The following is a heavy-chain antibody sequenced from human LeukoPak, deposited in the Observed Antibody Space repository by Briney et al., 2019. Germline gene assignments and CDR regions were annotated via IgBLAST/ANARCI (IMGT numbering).Heavy chain of an antibody. V-gene: IGHV3-23*01. Sequence: GGSLRLSCAASGFTFSSYAMSWVRQAPGKGLEWVSAISGSGGSTYYADSVKGRFTISRDNSRNTLYLQMSSLRPEDTALYYCAKRSRDYGDALSYFDYWGQGTLVTVSS. CDR1: GFTFSSYA. CDR2: ISGSGGST. CDR3: AKRSRDYGDALSYFDY. D-gene: IGHD4/OR15-4a*01. J-gene: IGHJ4*02.